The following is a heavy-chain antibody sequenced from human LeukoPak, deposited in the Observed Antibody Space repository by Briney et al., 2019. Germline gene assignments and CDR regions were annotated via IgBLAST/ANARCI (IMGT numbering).Heavy chain of an antibody. D-gene: IGHD6-19*01. Sequence: ASVKVSCKASGGTFNSYAISWVRQAPGQGLEWMGGIIPIFGTANYAQKFQGRVTITTDESTSTAYMELSSLRSEDTAVYYCAREKYSSGWTSFDYWGQGTLVTVSS. CDR2: IIPIFGTA. V-gene: IGHV1-69*05. CDR3: AREKYSSGWTSFDY. CDR1: GGTFNSYA. J-gene: IGHJ4*02.